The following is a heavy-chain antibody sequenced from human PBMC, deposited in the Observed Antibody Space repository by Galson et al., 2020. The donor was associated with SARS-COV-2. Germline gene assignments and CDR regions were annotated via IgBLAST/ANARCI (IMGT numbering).Heavy chain of an antibody. CDR1: GFTFSSYA. CDR3: AKPGITMIIVVTSPIFEY. CDR2: ISGSGDST. V-gene: IGHV3-23*01. J-gene: IGHJ4*02. Sequence: TGGSLRLSCAASGFTFSSYAMSWVRQAPGKGLEWVSAISGSGDSTYYADSVQGRFPIARDNSKNTLYLQMNSLRAEDTAIYYCAKPGITMIIVVTSPIFEYWGQGTLVTVSS. D-gene: IGHD3-22*01.